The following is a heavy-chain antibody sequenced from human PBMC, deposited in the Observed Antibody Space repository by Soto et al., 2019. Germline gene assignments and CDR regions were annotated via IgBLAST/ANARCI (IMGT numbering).Heavy chain of an antibody. CDR3: AREGWGIIVYPPLDH. CDR1: GYTFTSYG. CDR2: ISAYNGNT. D-gene: IGHD3-10*01. J-gene: IGHJ4*02. V-gene: IGHV1-18*01. Sequence: ASVKVSCKASGYTFTSYGISWVRQAPGQGLEWMGWISAYNGNTNYAQKLQGRVTMTTDTSTSTAYMELRSLRSDDTAVYYCAREGWGIIVYPPLDHWGQGTLVTVSS.